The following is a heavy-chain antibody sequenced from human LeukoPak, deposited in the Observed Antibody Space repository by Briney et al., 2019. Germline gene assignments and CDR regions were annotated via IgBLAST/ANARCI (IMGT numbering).Heavy chain of an antibody. J-gene: IGHJ3*02. CDR3: AGGASDFDI. D-gene: IGHD1-26*01. CDR2: VSSSGGYI. CDR1: GFTFSSYA. Sequence: GGSLRLSCAASGFTFSSYAMNWVRQAPGEGLEWVSSVSSSGGYIYYADSVKGRFTISRDNAKNSLYLQMNSLRDEDTAVYYCAGGASDFDIWGQGTMVTVSS. V-gene: IGHV3-21*01.